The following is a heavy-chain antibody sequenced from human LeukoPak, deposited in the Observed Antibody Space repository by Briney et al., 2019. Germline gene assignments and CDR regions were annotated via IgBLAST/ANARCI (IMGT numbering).Heavy chain of an antibody. Sequence: PGGSLRLSCAASGFTFSSYSMNWVRQAPGKGLEWVSSISSSSSYIYYADSVKGRFTISRDNAKNSLYLQMNSLRAEDKAVYYCAREPIESSNYYYYYYCYMDVWGKGTTVTVSS. J-gene: IGHJ6*03. CDR1: GFTFSSYS. CDR3: AREPIESSNYYYYYYCYMDV. V-gene: IGHV3-21*01. D-gene: IGHD4-11*01. CDR2: ISSSSSYI.